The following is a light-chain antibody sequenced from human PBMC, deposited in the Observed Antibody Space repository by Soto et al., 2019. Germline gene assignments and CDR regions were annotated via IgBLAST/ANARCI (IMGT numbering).Light chain of an antibody. Sequence: DIQMTQSPSTLSASVGDRVTITCRASQNIRSWLAWYQQKPGKAPRLLIYKASSLESGVPSRFSGRGSGTEFTLTISNLQPGDSALYFCQESYSTPLAFGGGTKVDIK. CDR1: QNIRSW. CDR3: QESYSTPLA. J-gene: IGKJ4*01. V-gene: IGKV1-5*03. CDR2: KAS.